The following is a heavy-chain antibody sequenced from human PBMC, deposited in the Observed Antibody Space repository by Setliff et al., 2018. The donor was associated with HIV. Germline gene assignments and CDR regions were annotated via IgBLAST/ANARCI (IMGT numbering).Heavy chain of an antibody. D-gene: IGHD4-17*01. J-gene: IGHJ4*02. CDR2: IYSTGST. Sequence: PSETLSLTCTVSGPSINIHYWSWIRQSPGKGFEWLGYIYSTGSTNYNPSLQSRVTIAMVASRNQFSLKVTSVTAADPAVYYCAKGAGFYGDYTFDHWGQGRQVTVSS. CDR1: GPSINIHY. CDR3: AKGAGFYGDYTFDH. V-gene: IGHV4-59*11.